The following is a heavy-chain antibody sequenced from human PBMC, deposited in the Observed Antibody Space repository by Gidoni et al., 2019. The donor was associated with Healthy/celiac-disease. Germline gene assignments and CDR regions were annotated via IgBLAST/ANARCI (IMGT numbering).Heavy chain of an antibody. CDR1: GGTFSSYA. Sequence: QVQLVQSGAEVKKPGSSVKVSCKASGGTFSSYAISWVRQAPGQGLEWMGGIIPIFGTANYAQKFQGRVTITADESTSTAYMELSSLRSEDTAVYYCASGRYCSSTSCFLSLDYWGQGTLVTVSS. CDR3: ASGRYCSSTSCFLSLDY. CDR2: IIPIFGTA. D-gene: IGHD2-2*01. J-gene: IGHJ4*02. V-gene: IGHV1-69*01.